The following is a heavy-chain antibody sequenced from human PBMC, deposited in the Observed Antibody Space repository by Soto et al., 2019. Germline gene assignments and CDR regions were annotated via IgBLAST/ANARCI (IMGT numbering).Heavy chain of an antibody. V-gene: IGHV3-15*01. J-gene: IGHJ5*02. Sequence: GGSLRLSCTASGFTFSNAWMTWVRQAPGKGLEWVGRIKSKTDGGTTDYAAPVKGRFTISRDDSKSTKYLQMNSLKTEDTAVYYCTIPRGPMIRPWGQGTLVTVSS. CDR2: IKSKTDGGTT. CDR1: GFTFSNAW. D-gene: IGHD3-22*01. CDR3: TIPRGPMIRP.